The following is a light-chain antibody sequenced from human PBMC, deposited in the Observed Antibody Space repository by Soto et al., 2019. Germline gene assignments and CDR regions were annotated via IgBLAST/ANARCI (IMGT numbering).Light chain of an antibody. J-gene: IGKJ3*01. V-gene: IGKV3-20*01. Sequence: EIVLTQSPRTLSLYPGEKATLSCRASQSVSVNSLAWYQQKGGQAPRLLIYAASTRATGVPDRFSGTGSGTDFALTISRLETDDSAVYYCQQYGGSPFTFGPGTEVDIK. CDR3: QQYGGSPFT. CDR1: QSVSVNS. CDR2: AAS.